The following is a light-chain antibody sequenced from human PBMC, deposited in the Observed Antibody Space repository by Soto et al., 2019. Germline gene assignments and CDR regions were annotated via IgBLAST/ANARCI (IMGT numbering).Light chain of an antibody. V-gene: IGKV2-24*01. CDR2: KIS. J-gene: IGKJ4*01. CDR3: MQATQSPFT. CDR1: QSLLHSDGNTY. Sequence: DIVMTQTPLSLPVTPGEPASISCRSSQSLLHSDGNTYLGWVLQRPGQPPRLLIYKISSRVSGVPDRFTGSGAGTDLTLKIGRVEAEDGGTYYCMQATQSPFTFGGGTKVDIK.